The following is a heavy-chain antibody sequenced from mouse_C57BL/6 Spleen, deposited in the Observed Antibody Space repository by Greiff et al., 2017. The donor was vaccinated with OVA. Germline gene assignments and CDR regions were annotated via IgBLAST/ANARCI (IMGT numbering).Heavy chain of an antibody. CDR3: AREGIYYSNTFAY. D-gene: IGHD2-5*01. V-gene: IGHV1-64*01. CDR1: GYTFTSYW. Sequence: VQLQQPGAELVKPGASVKLSCKASGYTFTSYWMHWVKQRPGQGLEWIGMIHPNSGSTNYNEKFKSKATLTVDKSSSTAYMQLSSLTSEDSAVYYCAREGIYYSNTFAYWGQGTLVTVSA. J-gene: IGHJ3*01. CDR2: IHPNSGST.